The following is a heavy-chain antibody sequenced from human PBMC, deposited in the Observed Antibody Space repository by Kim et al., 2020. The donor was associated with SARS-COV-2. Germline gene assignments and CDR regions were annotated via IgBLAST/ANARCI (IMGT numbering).Heavy chain of an antibody. CDR2: FDPEDGET. Sequence: ASVKVSCKVSGYTLTELSMHWVRQAPGKGLEWMGGFDPEDGETIYAQKFQGRVTMTEDTSTDTAYMELSSLRSEDTAVYYCATGSTMVRGVTTRDDYGMDVWGQGTTVTVSS. D-gene: IGHD3-10*01. CDR1: GYTLTELS. V-gene: IGHV1-24*01. CDR3: ATGSTMVRGVTTRDDYGMDV. J-gene: IGHJ6*02.